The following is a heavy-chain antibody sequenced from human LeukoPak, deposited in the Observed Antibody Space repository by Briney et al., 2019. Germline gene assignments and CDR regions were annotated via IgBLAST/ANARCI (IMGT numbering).Heavy chain of an antibody. CDR2: AYYSGST. CDR3: VRDSPYSSGWYRFFDL. J-gene: IGHJ2*01. V-gene: IGHV4-39*07. D-gene: IGHD6-19*01. Sequence: SETLSLTCSVSDVSVSTRDSYWGWIRQPPGKGLEWIGSAYYSGSTYFNPSLKSRLTISVDTSKNQFSLRLTSVTAADTAVYYCVRDSPYSSGWYRFFDLWGRGTLVTVTS. CDR1: DVSVSTRDSY.